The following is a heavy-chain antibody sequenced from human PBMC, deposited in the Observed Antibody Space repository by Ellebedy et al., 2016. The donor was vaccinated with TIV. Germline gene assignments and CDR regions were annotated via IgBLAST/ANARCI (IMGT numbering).Heavy chain of an antibody. D-gene: IGHD3-16*01. CDR1: GFTFSAHS. CDR2: ISSSSSYK. Sequence: PGGSLRLSCAASGFTFSAHSMNWVRQAPGKGLEWVSCISSSSSYKYYADSVKGRFTISRDNAKNSLYLQMDSLRAEDTAVYYCARSPYAYGKWYFDYWGQGILVTVSS. V-gene: IGHV3-21*01. J-gene: IGHJ4*02. CDR3: ARSPYAYGKWYFDY.